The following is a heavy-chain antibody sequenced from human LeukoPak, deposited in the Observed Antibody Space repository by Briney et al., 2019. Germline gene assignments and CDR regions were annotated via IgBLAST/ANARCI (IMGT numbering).Heavy chain of an antibody. V-gene: IGHV3-48*03. J-gene: IGHJ6*04. CDR1: GFTSSSYE. Sequence: GSLRLSCVASGFTSSSYEMNWVRPAPGKGLEWVSYISCSGSHIYYADSVKGRFTISRDNAKNSLYLQINSLRAEDTADYYCARASITMVRGEDYGMDVWGKGTTVTVSS. D-gene: IGHD3-10*01. CDR2: ISCSGSHI. CDR3: ARASITMVRGEDYGMDV.